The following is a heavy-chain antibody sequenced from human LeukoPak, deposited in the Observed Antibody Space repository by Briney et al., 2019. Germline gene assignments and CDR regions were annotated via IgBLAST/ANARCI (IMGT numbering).Heavy chain of an antibody. CDR3: ARGGSYSSGWYTGYYFVY. J-gene: IGHJ4*02. Sequence: SETLSLTCAVYGGSFSGYYWSWIRQPPGKGLEWIGEINHSGSTNYNPSLKSRVTISVDTSKNQFSLKLSSVTAADTAVYYCARGGSYSSGWYTGYYFVYWGQGTLVTVSS. CDR1: GGSFSGYY. D-gene: IGHD6-19*01. CDR2: INHSGST. V-gene: IGHV4-34*01.